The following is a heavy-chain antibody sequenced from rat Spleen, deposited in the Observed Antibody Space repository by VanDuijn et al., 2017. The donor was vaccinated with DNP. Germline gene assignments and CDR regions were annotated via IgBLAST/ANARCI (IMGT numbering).Heavy chain of an antibody. CDR3: ARSRLPGYYPFAC. Sequence: EVQLVESDGGLVQPGRSLKLSCAASGFTFSDFYMAWVRQAPTKGLEWVATISYDVSTTYYRDSVKGRFTISRDNAKSTLYLHMDSLRSEDAATYYCARSRLPGYYPFACWGQGTLVTVSS. D-gene: IGHD1-4*01. J-gene: IGHJ3*01. V-gene: IGHV5-29*01. CDR2: ISYDVSTT. CDR1: GFTFSDFY.